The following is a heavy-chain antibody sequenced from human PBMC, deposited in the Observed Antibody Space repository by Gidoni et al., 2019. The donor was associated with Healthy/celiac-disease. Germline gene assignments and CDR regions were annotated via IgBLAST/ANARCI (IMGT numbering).Heavy chain of an antibody. CDR3: AREGIWRGNWFDH. D-gene: IGHD2-15*01. V-gene: IGHV4-34*01. Sequence: QVQLQQWGAGLLKPSETLSLTCAVSGGSFSGYYWSWIRQPPGKGLEWVGEINHSGSTNYNPSLKSRVTISVDTSKNQFSLKLSSVTAADTAVYYCAREGIWRGNWFDHWGQGPLVTVSS. CDR2: INHSGST. J-gene: IGHJ5*02. CDR1: GGSFSGYY.